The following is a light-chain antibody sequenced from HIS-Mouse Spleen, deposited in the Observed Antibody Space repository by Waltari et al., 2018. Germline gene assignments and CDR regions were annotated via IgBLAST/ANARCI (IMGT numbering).Light chain of an antibody. CDR2: AAS. J-gene: IGKJ3*01. CDR1: QGIRNY. CDR3: LQHNSYPFT. V-gene: IGKV1-17*03. Sequence: DIQTTQSPSSMSASVGDRVTIPRRASQGIRNYLAWFQQKPGKVPKRLIYAASSLQSGVPSRFSGSVSGTEFTLTISSLQPEDFATYYCLQHNSYPFTFGPGTKVDIK.